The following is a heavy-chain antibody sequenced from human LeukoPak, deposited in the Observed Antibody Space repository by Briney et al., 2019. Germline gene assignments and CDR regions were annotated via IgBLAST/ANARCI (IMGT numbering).Heavy chain of an antibody. V-gene: IGHV3-73*01. J-gene: IGHJ3*02. CDR1: GFTFSGSA. D-gene: IGHD1-20*01. Sequence: PGGSLRLSCAASGFTFSGSAMHWVRQASGKGLEWVGRIRSKANSYATAYAASVKGRFTISRDDSKNTAYLQMNSLKTEDTAVYYCTSVKWKEGAFDIWGQGTMVTVSS. CDR3: TSVKWKEGAFDI. CDR2: IRSKANSYAT.